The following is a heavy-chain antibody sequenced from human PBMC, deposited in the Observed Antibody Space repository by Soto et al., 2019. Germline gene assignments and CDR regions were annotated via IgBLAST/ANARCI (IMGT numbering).Heavy chain of an antibody. D-gene: IGHD3-16*01. CDR2: IYYSGST. Sequence: SETLSLTCTVSGGSISSSSYYWGWIRQPPGKGLEWIGSIYYSGSTYYNPSLKSRVTISVDTSKNQFSLKLSSVTAADTAVYYCARPITYSAGLPPIYNWFDPWGQGTLVTVSS. J-gene: IGHJ5*02. V-gene: IGHV4-39*01. CDR3: ARPITYSAGLPPIYNWFDP. CDR1: GGSISSSSYY.